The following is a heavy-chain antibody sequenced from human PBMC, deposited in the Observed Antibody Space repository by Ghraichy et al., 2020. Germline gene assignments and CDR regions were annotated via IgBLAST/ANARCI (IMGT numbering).Heavy chain of an antibody. CDR2: IKSKTDGGTK. Sequence: GGSLRLSCAASGFTFTNDWMRWVRQAPGKGLEWVGRIKSKTDGGTKDYAAPVKGRFTISRDDSENTLWLQMNSLKIEDTAVYYCTRSGYYLDNDVLEIWGQGTTVIVSS. V-gene: IGHV3-15*01. J-gene: IGHJ3*02. D-gene: IGHD3-22*01. CDR3: TRSGYYLDNDVLEI. CDR1: GFTFTNDW.